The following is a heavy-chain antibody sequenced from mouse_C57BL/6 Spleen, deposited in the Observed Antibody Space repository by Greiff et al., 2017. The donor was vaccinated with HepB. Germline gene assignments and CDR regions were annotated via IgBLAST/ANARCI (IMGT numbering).Heavy chain of an antibody. J-gene: IGHJ3*01. CDR3: ARSGDSSGYGFAY. Sequence: QVQLQQPGAELVKPGASVKLSCKASGYTFTSYWMHWVKQRPGQGLEWIGMIHPNSGSTNYNEKFKSKATLTVDKSSSTAYMQLSSLTSEDSAVYYCARSGDSSGYGFAYWGQGTLVTVSA. CDR1: GYTFTSYW. V-gene: IGHV1-64*01. CDR2: IHPNSGST. D-gene: IGHD3-2*02.